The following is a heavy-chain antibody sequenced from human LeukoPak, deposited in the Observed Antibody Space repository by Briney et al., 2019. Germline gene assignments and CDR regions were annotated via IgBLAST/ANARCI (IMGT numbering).Heavy chain of an antibody. D-gene: IGHD5-18*01. CDR1: GGSFSGYY. J-gene: IGHJ2*01. CDR2: INHSGST. Sequence: SETLSLTCAVYGGSFSGYYWSWIRQPPGKGLEWIGEINHSGSTNYNPSPKSRVTISVDTSKNQFSLKLSSVTAADTAVYYCARPKTTSMVPWYFDLWSRGTLVTVSA. CDR3: ARPKTTSMVPWYFDL. V-gene: IGHV4-34*01.